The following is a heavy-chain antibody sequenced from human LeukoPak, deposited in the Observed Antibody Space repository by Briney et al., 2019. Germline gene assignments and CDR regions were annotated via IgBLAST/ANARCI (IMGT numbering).Heavy chain of an antibody. CDR3: AREAGGYSYATHLDY. Sequence: GGSLRLSCAASGFTFSSYSMNWVRQAPGKGLEWVSSISSTSSYIFYADSLKGRFTISRDNAKNSLFLQMNSLRAKDTAVYYCAREAGGYSYATHLDYWGQGTLVTVSS. V-gene: IGHV3-21*01. D-gene: IGHD5-18*01. CDR1: GFTFSSYS. J-gene: IGHJ4*02. CDR2: ISSTSSYI.